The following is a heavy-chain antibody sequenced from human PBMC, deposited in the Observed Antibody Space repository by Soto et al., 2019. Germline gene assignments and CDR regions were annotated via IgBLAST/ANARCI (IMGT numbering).Heavy chain of an antibody. CDR1: GGSISSYY. J-gene: IGHJ6*02. V-gene: IGHV4-59*01. CDR3: ARAVSYTSSSSIDYYYGMDV. CDR2: IYYSGST. D-gene: IGHD6-13*01. Sequence: SETLSLTCTVCGGSISSYYWSWIRQPPGTRLEWIGYIYYSGSTNYNPSLKSRVTISVDTSKNQFSLKLSSVAAADTAVYYCARAVSYTSSSSIDYYYGMDVWGQGTTVTSP.